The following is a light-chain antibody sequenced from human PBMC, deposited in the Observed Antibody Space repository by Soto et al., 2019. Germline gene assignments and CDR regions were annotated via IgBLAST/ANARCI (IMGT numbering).Light chain of an antibody. CDR2: DAS. CDR1: QGISNY. V-gene: IGKV1-27*01. J-gene: IGKJ3*01. CDR3: QKYNSAPRT. Sequence: DIPMTQSPASLSASVGDRVTITCRASQGISNYLAWYQQKPGKVPKLLIYDASTLQSGVPSRLSASGSGTDITLTISALQPEDVATYYCQKYNSAPRTFGPGTKVDIK.